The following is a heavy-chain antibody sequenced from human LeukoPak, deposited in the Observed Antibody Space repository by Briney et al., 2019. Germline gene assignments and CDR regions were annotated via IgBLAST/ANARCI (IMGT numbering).Heavy chain of an antibody. J-gene: IGHJ6*03. D-gene: IGHD3-10*01. CDR1: GYTFTSYY. CDR3: ARRVIHGSGSYYNGGYYYYMDV. CDR2: INPSGGST. V-gene: IGHV1-46*01. Sequence: ASVKVSCTASGYTFTSYYMHWVRQAPGQGLEWMGIINPSGGSTSYAQKFQGRVTMTRDMSTSTVYMELSSLRSEDTAVYYCARRVIHGSGSYYNGGYYYYMDVWGKGTTVTVSS.